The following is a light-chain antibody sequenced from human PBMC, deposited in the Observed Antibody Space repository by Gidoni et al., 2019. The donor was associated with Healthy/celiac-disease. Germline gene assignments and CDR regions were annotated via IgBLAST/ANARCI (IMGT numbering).Light chain of an antibody. J-gene: IGLJ3*02. V-gene: IGLV3-19*01. CDR1: SLRSYY. Sequence: SSELTQDPAVSVAWGQTVRITCQGDSLRSYYASWYQHKPGQAPVLVIYGKNNRPSGIPDRFSGSSSGNTASLTITGAQAEDEADYYCNSRDSSGNRVFGGGTKLTVL. CDR2: GKN. CDR3: NSRDSSGNRV.